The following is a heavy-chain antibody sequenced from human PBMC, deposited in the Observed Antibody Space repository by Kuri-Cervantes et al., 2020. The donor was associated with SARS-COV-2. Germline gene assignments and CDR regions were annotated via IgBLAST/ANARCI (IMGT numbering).Heavy chain of an antibody. V-gene: IGHV1-69*05. D-gene: IGHD6-6*01. J-gene: IGHJ6*03. Sequence: SVKVSCKASGGTFSSYAISWVRQAPGQGLEWMGGIIPIFGTANYAQKFQGRVTITTDESTSTAYMELSSLRSEDTAVSYCARSEARYYYYYMDVWGKGTTVTVSS. CDR1: GGTFSSYA. CDR2: IIPIFGTA. CDR3: ARSEARYYYYYMDV.